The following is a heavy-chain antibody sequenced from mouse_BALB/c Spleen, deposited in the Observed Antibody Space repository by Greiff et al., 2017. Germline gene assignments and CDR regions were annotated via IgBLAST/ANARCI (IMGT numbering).Heavy chain of an antibody. J-gene: IGHJ3*01. D-gene: IGHD1-1*01. CDR2: IDPYNGGT. V-gene: IGHV1S135*01. CDR1: GYSFTDYN. Sequence: VQLKESGPELVKPGASVKVSCKASGYSFTDYNMYWVKQSHGKSLEWIGYIDPYNGGTSYNQKFKGKATLTVDESSSTAYMQLSSLTSEDSAVYYCARGGGSSYQAWFAYWGQGTLVTVSA. CDR3: ARGGGSSYQAWFAY.